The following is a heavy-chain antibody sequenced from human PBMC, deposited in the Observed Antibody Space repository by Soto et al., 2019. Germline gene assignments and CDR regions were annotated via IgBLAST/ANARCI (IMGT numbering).Heavy chain of an antibody. CDR2: INPNSGGT. Sequence: ASVKVSCKASGYIFTDYYMHWVRQAPGQELGWMGRINPNSGGTNYAQKFQGRVTMTRDTSISTAYMELRSLRSDDTAVYYCARDLIMIVTALYYGMDVWGQGTTVTVSS. CDR1: GYIFTDYY. V-gene: IGHV1-2*06. D-gene: IGHD3-22*01. CDR3: ARDLIMIVTALYYGMDV. J-gene: IGHJ6*02.